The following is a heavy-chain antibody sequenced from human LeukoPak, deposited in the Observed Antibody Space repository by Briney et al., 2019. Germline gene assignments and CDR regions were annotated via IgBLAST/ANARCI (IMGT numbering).Heavy chain of an antibody. CDR3: ARKPLSYSDYEVDY. CDR2: ISYDGRNT. D-gene: IGHD4-11*01. CDR1: GFTFMKFG. J-gene: IGHJ4*02. V-gene: IGHV3-30*03. Sequence: GGSLRLSCAASGFTFMKFGMHWVRVTPGKGLEWAATISYDGRNTYYADSVKGRFTISRDDSSNTLYLQMNSLRADDTAVYYCARKPLSYSDYEVDYWGQGTLVTVSS.